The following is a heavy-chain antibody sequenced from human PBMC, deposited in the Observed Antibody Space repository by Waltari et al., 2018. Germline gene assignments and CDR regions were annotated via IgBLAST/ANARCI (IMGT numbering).Heavy chain of an antibody. CDR2: INQDGNKL. D-gene: IGHD4-17*01. CDR1: GFTFSRSW. V-gene: IGHV3-7*01. Sequence: EVHLVESGGGLVQPGGSLRLSWADSGFTFSRSWMGWVRQAPGKGLEWVANINQDGNKLYYVDSVEGRFTISRDNAKNSLYLQMNSLRAEDTAVYYCARDQMVTVTDDNWFDSWGQGNLVTVSS. J-gene: IGHJ5*01. CDR3: ARDQMVTVTDDNWFDS.